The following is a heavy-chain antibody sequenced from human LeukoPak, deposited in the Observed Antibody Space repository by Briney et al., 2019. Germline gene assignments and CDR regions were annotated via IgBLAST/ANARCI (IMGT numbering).Heavy chain of an antibody. J-gene: IGHJ6*02. V-gene: IGHV1-46*01. Sequence: YYMHWVRQAPGQXLEWMGIINPSGGSTSYAQKFQGRVTMTRDTSTSTVYMELSSLRSEDTAVYYCARPYSNTYYYYYYGMDVWGQGTTVTVSS. D-gene: IGHD4-11*01. CDR2: INPSGGST. CDR1: YY. CDR3: ARPYSNTYYYYYYGMDV.